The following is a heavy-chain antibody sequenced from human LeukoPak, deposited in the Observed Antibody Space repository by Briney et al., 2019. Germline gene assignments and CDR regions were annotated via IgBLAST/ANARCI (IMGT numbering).Heavy chain of an antibody. Sequence: ASVKLSCKASGYTFTSYGISWVRRAPGQGLEWMGWISAYNGNTNYAQKLQGRVTMTTDTSTSTADMELRSLRSDDTAVYYCARDYGRDSNYWFDPWGQGTLVTVSS. CDR3: ARDYGRDSNYWFDP. D-gene: IGHD4-11*01. V-gene: IGHV1-18*01. CDR1: GYTFTSYG. J-gene: IGHJ5*02. CDR2: ISAYNGNT.